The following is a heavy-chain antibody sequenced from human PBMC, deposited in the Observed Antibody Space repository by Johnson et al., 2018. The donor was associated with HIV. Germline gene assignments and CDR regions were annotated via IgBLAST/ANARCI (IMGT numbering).Heavy chain of an antibody. CDR1: GFTFSRYA. CDR2: ISSSGSTI. Sequence: VQLVESGGGVVQPGRSLRLSCAPSGFTFSRYAMHWVRQAPGKGLEWVSYISSSGSTIYYADSVKGRFTISRDNAKNSLYLQMNSLRAEDTAVYYCASPRAPKLGSDAFDIWGQGTMVTVSS. V-gene: IGHV3-48*04. D-gene: IGHD7-27*01. CDR3: ASPRAPKLGSDAFDI. J-gene: IGHJ3*02.